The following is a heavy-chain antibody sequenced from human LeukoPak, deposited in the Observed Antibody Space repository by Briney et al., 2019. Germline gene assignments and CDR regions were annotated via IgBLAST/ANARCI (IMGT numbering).Heavy chain of an antibody. Sequence: PSETLSLTCTVAGGSIRSSSYYWGWIRQPPGKGLEWIGSIYYSGSTYYNPSLKSRVTISVDTSKNQFSLKLSSVTAADTAVYYCARDSLAGSDFDYWGQGTLVTVSS. CDR1: GGSIRSSSYY. CDR2: IYYSGST. CDR3: ARDSLAGSDFDY. V-gene: IGHV4-39*07. J-gene: IGHJ4*02.